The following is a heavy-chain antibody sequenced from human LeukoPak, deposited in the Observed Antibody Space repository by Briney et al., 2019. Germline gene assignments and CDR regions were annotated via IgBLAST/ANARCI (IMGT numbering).Heavy chain of an antibody. CDR3: ARCTTGRTFGSLREIKRSREIDY. D-gene: IGHD1-1*01. Sequence: GGSLRLSCAASGFTFRSYEMNWVRQAPGKGLEWVANIKQDAGEIYYLDSLKGRFTISRDNAKNSLYLQMNSLRAEDTAVYYCARCTTGRTFGSLREIKRSREIDYWGQGTLVTVSS. V-gene: IGHV3-7*01. J-gene: IGHJ4*02. CDR1: GFTFRSYE. CDR2: IKQDAGEI.